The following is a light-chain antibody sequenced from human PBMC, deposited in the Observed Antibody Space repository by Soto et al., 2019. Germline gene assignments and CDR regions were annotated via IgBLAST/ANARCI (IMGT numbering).Light chain of an antibody. CDR3: ISYTTSSTPHYV. CDR2: EVR. J-gene: IGLJ1*01. CDR1: SSDVSDYNY. Sequence: QSVLTQPASVSGSPGQSITISCTGTSSDVSDYNYVSWYQQHPGKAPKVMLFEVRNRPSGVSDRFSGSKSGNTASLTISALQAEDEADYYCISYTTSSTPHYVFGAGPKVTVL. V-gene: IGLV2-14*03.